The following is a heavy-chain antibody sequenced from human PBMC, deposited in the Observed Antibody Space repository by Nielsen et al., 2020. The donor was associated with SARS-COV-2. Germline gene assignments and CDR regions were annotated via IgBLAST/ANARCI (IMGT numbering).Heavy chain of an antibody. Sequence: GESLKISCAASGFPFNIFDMSWVRQAPGKGLECVSFISGKDDSTHYAKSVKGRFTISRDNSKNTVYLQMNSLRSDDTAVYYCARHGDSFLGGLDIWGQGTMVTVSS. CDR1: GFPFNIFD. D-gene: IGHD4-17*01. CDR3: ARHGDSFLGGLDI. CDR2: ISGKDDST. J-gene: IGHJ3*02. V-gene: IGHV3-23*01.